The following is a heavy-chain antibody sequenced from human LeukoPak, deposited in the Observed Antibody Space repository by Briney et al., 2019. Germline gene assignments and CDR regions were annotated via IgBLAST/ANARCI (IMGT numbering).Heavy chain of an antibody. J-gene: IGHJ4*02. CDR2: ISGSGGST. V-gene: IGHV3-23*01. CDR1: GITFSSYA. CDR3: AKDSLYGGFDY. Sequence: GGSLRLPCAAPGITFSSYAMSWVRQAPGKGLEWVSAISGSGGSTYYADSVKGRFTISRDNSKNTLYLQMNSLRAEDTAVYYCAKDSLYGGFDYWGQGTLVTVSS. D-gene: IGHD4-23*01.